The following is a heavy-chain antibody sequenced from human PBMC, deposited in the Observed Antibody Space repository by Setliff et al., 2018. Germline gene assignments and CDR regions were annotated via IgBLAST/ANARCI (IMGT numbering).Heavy chain of an antibody. CDR1: GGTFSSYA. CDR2: IIPIFGTA. J-gene: IGHJ4*02. Sequence: SVKVSCKASGGTFSSYAISWVRQAPGQGLEWMGGIIPIFGTANYAQKFQGRVTITTDESTSTAYMELSSLRSEDTAVYYCARAPYYYDSSGYKDNWGQGTLVTVSS. CDR3: ARAPYYYDSSGYKDN. V-gene: IGHV1-69*05. D-gene: IGHD3-22*01.